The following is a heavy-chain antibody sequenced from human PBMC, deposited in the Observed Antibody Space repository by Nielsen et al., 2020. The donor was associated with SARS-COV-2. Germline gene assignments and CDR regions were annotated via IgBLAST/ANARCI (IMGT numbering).Heavy chain of an antibody. D-gene: IGHD5-24*01. CDR2: INPNSGGT. J-gene: IGHJ4*02. CDR3: ARQVPTRDGYNWDY. Sequence: ASVKVSCKASGYTFTGYYMHWVRQAPGQGLEWMGRINPNSGGTNYAQKFQGRVTMTRDTSISTAYMELSRLRSEDTAVYYCARQVPTRDGYNWDYWGQGTLVTVSS. V-gene: IGHV1-2*06. CDR1: GYTFTGYY.